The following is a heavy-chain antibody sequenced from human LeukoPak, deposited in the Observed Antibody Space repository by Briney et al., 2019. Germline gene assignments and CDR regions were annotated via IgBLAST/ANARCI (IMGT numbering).Heavy chain of an antibody. CDR1: GFIFSDYH. V-gene: IGHV3-11*01. D-gene: IGHD6-19*01. J-gene: IGHJ4*02. CDR2: ISPGGGMT. Sequence: PGGSLRLSSAASGFIFSDYHMSWIRQAPGKGLEWLSYISPGGGMTYFADSVKGRFTISRDNARNSLSLQMNSLTAEDTAVYYCAGGRDIAVAGPGGYFDYWGQGTLVTVSS. CDR3: AGGRDIAVAGPGGYFDY.